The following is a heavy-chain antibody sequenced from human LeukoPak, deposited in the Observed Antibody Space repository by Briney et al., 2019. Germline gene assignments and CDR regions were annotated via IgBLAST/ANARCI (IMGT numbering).Heavy chain of an antibody. Sequence: PGGSLRLSCAASGFTFSDYYMSWIRQAPGKGLEWVSYISSSSSYTDYADSVKGRFTISRDNAKNSLYLQMNSLRAEDTAVYYCARDKYYFDYWGQGTLVTVSS. J-gene: IGHJ4*02. CDR3: ARDKYYFDY. V-gene: IGHV3-11*06. CDR1: GFTFSDYY. CDR2: ISSSSSYT.